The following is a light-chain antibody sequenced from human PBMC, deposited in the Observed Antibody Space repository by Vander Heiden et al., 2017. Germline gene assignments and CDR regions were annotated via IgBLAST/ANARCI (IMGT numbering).Light chain of an antibody. Sequence: QSALTQPASVSGTPGQSITISCTGTSSHVGIYNYVSWYQQHPGKDPKLMIYDVTNRPSGVSNRFSGSKSGNTASLTISGLQAEDEGDYYCSSYTSSSPYVFGTGTKVTVL. CDR3: SSYTSSSPYV. J-gene: IGLJ1*01. CDR1: SSHVGIYNY. V-gene: IGLV2-14*03. CDR2: DVT.